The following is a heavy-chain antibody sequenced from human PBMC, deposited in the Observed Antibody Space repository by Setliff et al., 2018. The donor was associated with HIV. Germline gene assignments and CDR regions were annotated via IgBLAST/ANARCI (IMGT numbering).Heavy chain of an antibody. CDR2: ISAYNGNT. V-gene: IGHV1-18*01. D-gene: IGHD3-3*01. Sequence: GSVKVSCKASGYTFTSYGISWVRQAPGQGLEWMGWISAYNGNTNYAQKLQGRVTMTTDTSTSTAYMELRSLRSDDTAVYYCARGSSSITIFGVVTPRDAFDIWGQGTMVTVSS. CDR3: ARGSSSITIFGVVTPRDAFDI. CDR1: GYTFTSYG. J-gene: IGHJ3*02.